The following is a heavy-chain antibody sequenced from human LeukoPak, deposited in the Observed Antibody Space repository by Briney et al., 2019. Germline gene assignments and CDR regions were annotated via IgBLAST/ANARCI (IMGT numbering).Heavy chain of an antibody. J-gene: IGHJ4*02. V-gene: IGHV3-48*03. CDR1: GFTFSSHE. CDR2: ISSSGTTI. CDR3: ARRFDF. Sequence: GGSLRLSCAASGFTFSSHEMNWVRQAPGKGLEWISYISSSGTTIYYADSVKGRFTISRDNAKNSLFLQMNSLRAEDTAVYCCARRFDFWGQGTLVTVSS.